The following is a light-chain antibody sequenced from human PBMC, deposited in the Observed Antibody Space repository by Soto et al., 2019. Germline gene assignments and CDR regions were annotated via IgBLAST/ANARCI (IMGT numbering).Light chain of an antibody. V-gene: IGKV1-39*01. CDR2: DSS. Sequence: DVRMTQSPSSLSASVGDRVTITCRASQNVRTYLNWYQHKPGKAPTLLIFDSSDLESGVPARFRGSGSGTDFTLTSSSLQSEDFATYYCQQSFFIPRTFGQGTKVEI. CDR1: QNVRTY. CDR3: QQSFFIPRT. J-gene: IGKJ2*01.